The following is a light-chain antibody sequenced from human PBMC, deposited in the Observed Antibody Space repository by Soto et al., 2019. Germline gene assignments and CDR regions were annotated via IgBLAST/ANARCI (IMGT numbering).Light chain of an antibody. CDR2: GAS. CDR3: QQYGSSPLT. J-gene: IGKJ4*01. CDR1: QSVSSSF. V-gene: IGKV3-20*01. Sequence: EIVLTQSPGTLSLSPGERATLSCRASQSVSSSFLAWYQQKPGQAPRHLIYGASSRATGIPDRFSGSGRGTDFTLTICSLEPEDVAVYYSQQYGSSPLTFGGGTKVEIK.